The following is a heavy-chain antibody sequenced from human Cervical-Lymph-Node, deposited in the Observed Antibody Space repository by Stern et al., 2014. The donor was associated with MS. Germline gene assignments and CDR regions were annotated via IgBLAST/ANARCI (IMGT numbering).Heavy chain of an antibody. CDR1: GGTFSSYA. V-gene: IGHV1-69*01. CDR2: IIHIFGTA. J-gene: IGHJ5*02. Sequence: VQLLESGAEVKKPGSSVKVSCTASGGTFSSYAITWVRQPPGQGLERKGGIIHIFGTANYAQKFQGRVTITADESTSTAYMELSSLRSEDTAVYYCARLTLGATAANWFDPWGQGTLVTVSS. CDR3: ARLTLGATAANWFDP. D-gene: IGHD1-26*01.